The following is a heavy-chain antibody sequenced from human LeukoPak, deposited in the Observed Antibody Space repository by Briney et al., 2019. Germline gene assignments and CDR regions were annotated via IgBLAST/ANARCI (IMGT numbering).Heavy chain of an antibody. V-gene: IGHV3-23*01. CDR3: AKHWGYSSDWFDP. CDR2: ISASGAST. Sequence: GGSLRLSGSASGSTFSSSAMNWVRQAPGKGLEWVSAISASGASTYYADSVKGRFTISRDNSKNALYLRMNSLRAEDTAVYYCAKHWGYSSDWFDPWGQGTLVTVSS. D-gene: IGHD5-18*01. J-gene: IGHJ5*01. CDR1: GSTFSSSA.